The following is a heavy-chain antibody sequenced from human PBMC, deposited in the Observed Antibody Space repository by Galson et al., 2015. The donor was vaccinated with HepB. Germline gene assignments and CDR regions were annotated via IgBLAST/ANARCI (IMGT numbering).Heavy chain of an antibody. CDR2: TFYRSKWYN. CDR1: GDSVSSDTAA. J-gene: IGHJ4*02. V-gene: IGHV6-1*01. D-gene: IGHD2-8*01. Sequence: CAISGDSVSSDTAAWNWIRQSPSRGLEWLGRTFYRSKWYNEYAVSVKSRITISPDTPKNQLPLQLNSVTPEDTAVYYCARVSKGFGYCTTTTCNAFNSWGQGTLVTVSS. CDR3: ARVSKGFGYCTTTTCNAFNS.